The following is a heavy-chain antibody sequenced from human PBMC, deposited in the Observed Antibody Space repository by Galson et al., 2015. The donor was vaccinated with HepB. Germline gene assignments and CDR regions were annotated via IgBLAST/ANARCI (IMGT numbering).Heavy chain of an antibody. CDR1: GFSFSTSGMC. D-gene: IGHD6-13*01. CDR3: ARIRYSSSWYVAYGMDV. J-gene: IGHJ6*02. Sequence: PALVKPTQTLTLTCTFSGFSFSTSGMCVSWIRQPPGKALEWLARIDWDDDKYYSTSLKTRLTISKDTSKNQVVLTMTNMDPVDTATYYCARIRYSSSWYVAYGMDVWGQGTTVTVSS. V-gene: IGHV2-70*11. CDR2: IDWDDDK.